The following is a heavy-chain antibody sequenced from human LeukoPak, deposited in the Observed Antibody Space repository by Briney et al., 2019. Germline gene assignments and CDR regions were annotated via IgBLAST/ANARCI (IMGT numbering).Heavy chain of an antibody. J-gene: IGHJ6*03. D-gene: IGHD6-6*01. CDR1: GGSISSGGYS. CDR3: AGYSSSSRYYMDV. Sequence: PSQTLSLTCAVSGGSISSGGYSWSWIRQPPGKGLEWIGYIYHSGSTYYNPSLKSRVTISVDRSKNQFSLELSSVTAADTAVYYCAGYSSSSRYYMDVWGKGTTVTVSS. V-gene: IGHV4-30-2*01. CDR2: IYHSGST.